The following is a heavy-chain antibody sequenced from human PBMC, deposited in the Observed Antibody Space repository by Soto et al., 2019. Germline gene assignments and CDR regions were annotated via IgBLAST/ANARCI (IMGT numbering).Heavy chain of an antibody. Sequence: EVQRMESGGGLVQPGGSLRLSCAASGFTFSRSWMSWVRQAPGKGLEWVANIKPDGSDKNYVDTVKGRVTISRDNAKNSLYLQMNSLISEVTAVYYCARLWTTVTCDYWRQGSLVIVSS. D-gene: IGHD4-17*01. CDR2: IKPDGSDK. CDR1: GFTFSRSW. J-gene: IGHJ4*02. CDR3: ARLWTTVTCDY. V-gene: IGHV3-7*04.